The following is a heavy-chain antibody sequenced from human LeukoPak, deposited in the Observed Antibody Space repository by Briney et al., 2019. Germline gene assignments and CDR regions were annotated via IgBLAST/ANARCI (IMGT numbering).Heavy chain of an antibody. CDR3: TTEALMVYAPGGFDP. CDR1: GFTFSNAW. CDR2: IKSKTDGGTT. J-gene: IGHJ5*02. V-gene: IGHV3-15*01. D-gene: IGHD2-8*01. Sequence: GGSLRLSCAASGFTFSNAWMSWVRQAPGKGLEWVGRIKSKTDGGTTDYAAPVKGRFTIPRDDSENTLYLQMNSLKTEDTAVYYCTTEALMVYAPGGFDPWGQGTLVTVSS.